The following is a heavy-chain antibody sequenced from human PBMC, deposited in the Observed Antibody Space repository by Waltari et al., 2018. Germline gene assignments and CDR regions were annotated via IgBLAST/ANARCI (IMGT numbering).Heavy chain of an antibody. CDR1: GFNFISYA. CDR2: ISDSGVIT. V-gene: IGHV3-23*01. Sequence: ELHLLESGGGLAQPGGPLSLPCAASGFNFISYAMSWVRQAPGKGLEWVSGISDSGVITKYADSVKGRFTVSRDNSKSTLFLHLNSLRAEDTAVYYCARHLYSIDYLELANWGQGTLVTVSS. CDR3: ARHLYSIDYLELAN. D-gene: IGHD4-4*01. J-gene: IGHJ4*02.